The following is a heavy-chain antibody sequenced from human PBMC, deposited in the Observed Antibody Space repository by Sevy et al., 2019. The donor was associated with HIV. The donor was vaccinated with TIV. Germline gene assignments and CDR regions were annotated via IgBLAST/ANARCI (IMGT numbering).Heavy chain of an antibody. CDR2: INTHGTNT. CDR1: GFTFSRYW. J-gene: IGHJ6*02. V-gene: IGHV3-74*01. D-gene: IGHD3-3*01. Sequence: GGYLRLSCAASGFTFSRYWMHWVRHAPGKGLVWVSRINTHGTNTIYSDYVKGRFTISRDNAKNTVSLQMNSLRADDTGVYYCAREGVDFWSGPLDFDYGMDVWGHGTTVTVSS. CDR3: AREGVDFWSGPLDFDYGMDV.